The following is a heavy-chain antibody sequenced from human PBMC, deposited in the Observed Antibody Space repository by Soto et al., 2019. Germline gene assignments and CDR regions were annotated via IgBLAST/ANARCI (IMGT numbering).Heavy chain of an antibody. D-gene: IGHD3-16*02. J-gene: IGHJ6*02. CDR1: GFTFSSYG. V-gene: IGHV3-33*01. CDR3: ARTYYDYVWGSYQNYGMDV. Sequence: QVQLVESGGGVVQPGRSLRLSCAASGFTFSSYGMHWVRQAPGKGLEWVAVIWYDGSNKYYADSVKGRFTISRDNSKNTLYLQMNSLRAEDTAVYYCARTYYDYVWGSYQNYGMDVWGQGTTVTVSS. CDR2: IWYDGSNK.